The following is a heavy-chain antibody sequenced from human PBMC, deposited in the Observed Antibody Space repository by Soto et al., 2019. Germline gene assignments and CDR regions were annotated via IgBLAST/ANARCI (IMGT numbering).Heavy chain of an antibody. CDR1: GFTFSSYA. D-gene: IGHD5-18*01. J-gene: IGHJ4*02. V-gene: IGHV3-23*01. Sequence: GGSLRLSCAASGFTFSSYAMGWVRQAPGKGLEWVSAISGSGANTYYTDSVKGRFTISRDNFKNTLYLQMNSLRAEDSAMFYCVRERSGYSYADSWGQGSLVTVSS. CDR3: VRERSGYSYADS. CDR2: ISGSGANT.